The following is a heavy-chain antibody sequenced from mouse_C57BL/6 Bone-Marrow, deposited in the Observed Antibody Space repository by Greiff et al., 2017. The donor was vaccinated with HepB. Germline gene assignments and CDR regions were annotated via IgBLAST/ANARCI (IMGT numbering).Heavy chain of an antibody. Sequence: VQLQQSGAELVKPGASVKISCKASGYTFTDYYITWVKQRPGQGLEWIGKIGPGSGSTYYTEKFKGKATLTADKSSSTAYMQLSSLTSEDSAVYFCARGIYYGYISWFAYWGQGTLVTVSA. CDR1: GYTFTDYY. V-gene: IGHV1-77*01. J-gene: IGHJ3*01. CDR3: ARGIYYGYISWFAY. CDR2: IGPGSGST. D-gene: IGHD2-2*01.